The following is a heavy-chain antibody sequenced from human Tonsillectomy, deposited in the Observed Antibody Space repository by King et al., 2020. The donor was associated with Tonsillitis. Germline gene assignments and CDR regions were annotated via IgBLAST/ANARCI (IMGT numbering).Heavy chain of an antibody. CDR3: ARDQTNYDFWSGYYQGGAFDI. J-gene: IGHJ3*02. CDR2: ISSSGSTI. Sequence: VQLVESGGGLVKPGGSLRLSCAASGFTFSDYYMSWIRQAPGKGLEWRSYISSSGSTIYYSDSVKGRFTISRDNAKNSLYLQMNSLMAEDTAVYYCARDQTNYDFWSGYYQGGAFDIWGQGTMVTVSS. D-gene: IGHD3-3*01. V-gene: IGHV3-11*01. CDR1: GFTFSDYY.